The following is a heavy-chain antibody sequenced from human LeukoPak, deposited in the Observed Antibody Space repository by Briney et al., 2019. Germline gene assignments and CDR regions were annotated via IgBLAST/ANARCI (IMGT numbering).Heavy chain of an antibody. D-gene: IGHD6-13*01. CDR1: GFTFNKYS. J-gene: IGHJ4*02. CDR2: IYAGGNT. V-gene: IGHV3-66*01. Sequence: PGGSLRLSCAASGFTFNKYSMNWVRQVPGKGLEWVSVIYAGGNTYYADSVKERFTISRDNSRNTLYLQMNSLRGDDTAVYYCAREVYSSTWFDLWGQGTLVTVSS. CDR3: AREVYSSTWFDL.